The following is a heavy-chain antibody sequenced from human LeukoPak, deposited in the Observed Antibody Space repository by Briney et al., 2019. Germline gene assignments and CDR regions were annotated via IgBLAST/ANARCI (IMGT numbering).Heavy chain of an antibody. J-gene: IGHJ4*02. V-gene: IGHV1-69*04. CDR1: GGTFSSYA. CDR2: IIPILGIA. Sequence: SVKVSCKAPGGTFSSYAISWVRQAPGQGLEWMGRIIPILGIANYAQKFQGRVTITADKSTSTAYMELSSLRSEDTAVYYCASGVRGLSSGWYDPPGYWGQGTLVTVSS. CDR3: ASGVRGLSSGWYDPPGY. D-gene: IGHD6-19*01.